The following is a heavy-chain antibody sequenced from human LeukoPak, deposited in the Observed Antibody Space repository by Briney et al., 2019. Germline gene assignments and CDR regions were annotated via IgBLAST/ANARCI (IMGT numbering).Heavy chain of an antibody. V-gene: IGHV3-23*01. CDR1: GFTFSSYG. J-gene: IGHJ4*02. Sequence: GGSLRLSCAASGFTFSSYGMHWVRQAPGKGLEWVSAFSGSGGSTYYADSVKGRFTISRDNSKNTLYLQMNSLRAGDTAVYYCATSGLSRFGFWGQGTLVTVSS. D-gene: IGHD2/OR15-2a*01. CDR2: FSGSGGST. CDR3: ATSGLSRFGF.